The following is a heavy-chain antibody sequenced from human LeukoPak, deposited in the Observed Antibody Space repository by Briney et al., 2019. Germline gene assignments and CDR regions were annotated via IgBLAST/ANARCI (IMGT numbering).Heavy chain of an antibody. Sequence: SETLSLTCTVSGGSISSSSYYWGWIRQPPGKGLEWIGSIYYSGSTYYNPSLKSRVTISVDTPKNQFSLKLSSVTAADTAVYYCARDGAAHLGAVAGTMGAFDIWGQGTMVTVSS. D-gene: IGHD6-19*01. J-gene: IGHJ3*02. CDR1: GGSISSSSYY. CDR3: ARDGAAHLGAVAGTMGAFDI. CDR2: IYYSGST. V-gene: IGHV4-39*07.